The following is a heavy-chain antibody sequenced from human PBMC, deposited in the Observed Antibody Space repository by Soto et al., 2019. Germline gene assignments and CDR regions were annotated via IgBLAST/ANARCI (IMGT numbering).Heavy chain of an antibody. J-gene: IGHJ6*02. CDR3: ARGQLVWYGDLTPYHRDMDV. CDR2: ISHDGGT. CDR1: GGSFDDFY. D-gene: IGHD3-10*01. V-gene: IGHV4-34*01. Sequence: PSETLSLTCAFYGGSFDDFYWSWVRQSPGKGLEWVGEISHDGGTNYSPSLASRVSISVDTSKNQFSLHLRSVTAADTGLYYCARGQLVWYGDLTPYHRDMDVWGQGNTVTVS.